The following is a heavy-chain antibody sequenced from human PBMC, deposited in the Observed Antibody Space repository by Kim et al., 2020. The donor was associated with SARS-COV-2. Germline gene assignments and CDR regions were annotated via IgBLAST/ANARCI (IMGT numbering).Heavy chain of an antibody. Sequence: PSLKSRVTISVDPSKNQFSLKLSSVTAADTAVYYCARALGYDYVWGSYGYWSQGTLVTVSS. V-gene: IGHV4-34*01. D-gene: IGHD3-16*01. J-gene: IGHJ4*02. CDR3: ARALGYDYVWGSYGY.